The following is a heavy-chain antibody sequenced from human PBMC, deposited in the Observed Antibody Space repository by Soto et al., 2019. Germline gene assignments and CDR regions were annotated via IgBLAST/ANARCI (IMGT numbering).Heavy chain of an antibody. CDR1: GYTFTSYA. CDR3: ARDLAFGLSDY. V-gene: IGHV1-3*01. J-gene: IGHJ4*02. Sequence: VASVKVSCKASGYTFTSYAIHWVRQAPGQRLEWMGWINAGNGNTKYSQKFQGRVTITRDTSASTAYMELSSLRSEDTAVYYCARDLAFGLSDYWGQGTLVTVS. D-gene: IGHD3-10*01. CDR2: INAGNGNT.